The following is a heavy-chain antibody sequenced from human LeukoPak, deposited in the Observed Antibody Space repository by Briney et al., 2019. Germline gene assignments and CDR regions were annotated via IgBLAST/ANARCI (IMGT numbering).Heavy chain of an antibody. D-gene: IGHD3-3*01. CDR3: ARVGRGFTFGVATPACYFDY. V-gene: IGHV3-11*01. CDR1: GFTFSDYY. Sequence: GGSLRLSCAASGFTFSDYYMSWIRQAPGKGLEWVSYISSSGSTIYYADSVKGRFTISRDNAKNSLYLQMNSLRAEDTAVYYCARVGRGFTFGVATPACYFDYWGQGTLVTVSS. CDR2: ISSSGSTI. J-gene: IGHJ4*02.